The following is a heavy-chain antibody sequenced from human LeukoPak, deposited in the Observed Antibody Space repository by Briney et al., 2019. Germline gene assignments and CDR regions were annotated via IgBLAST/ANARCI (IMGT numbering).Heavy chain of an antibody. Sequence: SETLSLTCTISGDSSSSYYWSWIRQPPGKGLEWIGYIYYSGSTNYNPSLKSRVTVSLDTSKNQFSLKLSSVTAADTAVYYCARGGSRKYWGQGTLVTVSS. CDR1: GDSSSSYY. V-gene: IGHV4-59*12. D-gene: IGHD2-15*01. CDR2: IYYSGST. J-gene: IGHJ4*02. CDR3: ARGGSRKY.